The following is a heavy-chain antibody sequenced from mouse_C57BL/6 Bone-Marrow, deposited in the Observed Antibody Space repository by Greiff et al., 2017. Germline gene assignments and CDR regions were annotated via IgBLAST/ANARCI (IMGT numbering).Heavy chain of an antibody. CDR1: GYTFTSYW. CDR3: ARLGYYGSSNWYFDV. V-gene: IGHV1-50*01. Sequence: LQESGAELVKPGASVKLSCKASGYTFTSYWMQWVKQRPGQGLEWIGEIDPSDSYTNYNQKFKGEATLTVDTSSSTAYMQLSSLTSEDSAVYYCARLGYYGSSNWYFDVWGTGTTVTVSS. J-gene: IGHJ1*03. CDR2: IDPSDSYT. D-gene: IGHD1-1*01.